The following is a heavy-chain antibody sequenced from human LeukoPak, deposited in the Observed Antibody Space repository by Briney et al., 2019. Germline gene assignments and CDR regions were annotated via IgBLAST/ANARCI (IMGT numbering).Heavy chain of an antibody. CDR1: GFIFSDYS. CDR3: ARGASRFGELGLFYYYYYMDV. V-gene: IGHV3-21*01. J-gene: IGHJ6*03. CDR2: ISISGSSI. D-gene: IGHD3-10*01. Sequence: MPGGSLRLSCAASGFIFSDYSMNWVRQAPGKGLEWVASISISGSSIYYADSVKGRFTISRDNAKNSLYLQMNSLRAEDTAVYYCARGASRFGELGLFYYYYYMDVWGKGTTVTISS.